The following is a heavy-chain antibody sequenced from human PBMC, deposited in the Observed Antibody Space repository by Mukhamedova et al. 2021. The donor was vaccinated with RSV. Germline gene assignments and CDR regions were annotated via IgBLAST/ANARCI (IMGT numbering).Heavy chain of an antibody. V-gene: IGHV4-34*01. CDR3: ARGGGKQQRKFDY. CDR2: INHSGST. Sequence: GLEWIGEINHSGSTNYNPSFKSRVTISVDTSKNQFSLKLSSVTAADTAGYYCARGGGKQQRKFDYWGQGTLVTVSS. J-gene: IGHJ4*02. D-gene: IGHD6-13*01.